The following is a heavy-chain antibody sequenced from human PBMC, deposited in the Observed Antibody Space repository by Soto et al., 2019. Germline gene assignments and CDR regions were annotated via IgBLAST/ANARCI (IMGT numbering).Heavy chain of an antibody. CDR3: ARGEGRHKYGWFDP. J-gene: IGHJ5*02. D-gene: IGHD2-2*01. CDR1: GGSISSYY. Sequence: SETLSLTCTVSGGSISSYYWSWIRQPPGKGLEWIGYIYYSGSTNYNPSLKSRVTISVDTSKNQFSLKLSSVTAADTAVYYCARGEGRHKYGWFDPWGQGTLVTISS. CDR2: IYYSGST. V-gene: IGHV4-59*01.